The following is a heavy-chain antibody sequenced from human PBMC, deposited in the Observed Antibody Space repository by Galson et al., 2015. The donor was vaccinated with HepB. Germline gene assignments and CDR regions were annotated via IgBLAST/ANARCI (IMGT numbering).Heavy chain of an antibody. D-gene: IGHD3-10*01. J-gene: IGHJ4*02. V-gene: IGHV2-5*02. CDR3: AHSVTMVRGRVSYFDY. CDR2: IYWDDDE. CDR1: GFSLRTSGVG. Sequence: PALVIPTPTLTLSCTFSGFSLRTSGVGVGWIRQPPGKDLEWLALIYWDDDERYSPSLKSRLTITKDTAINHVVLTMTNMDPVYTAAYFCAHSVTMVRGRVSYFDYWGQGTLVTASS.